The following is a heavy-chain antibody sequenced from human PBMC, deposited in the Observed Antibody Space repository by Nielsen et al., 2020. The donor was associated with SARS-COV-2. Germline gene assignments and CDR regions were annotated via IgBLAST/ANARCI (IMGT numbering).Heavy chain of an antibody. CDR1: GFTFSDYY. D-gene: IGHD3-10*01. CDR2: ITRSSDYI. Sequence: GESLKISCGASGFTFSDYYMSWIRQPPGKGLEWVSYITRSSDYIDYVDSVKGRFTISRDDAKNTLFLQMNNLRAEDTAVYYCATQTSTGESEFWGQGTLVTVSS. J-gene: IGHJ4*02. CDR3: ATQTSTGESEF. V-gene: IGHV3-11*03.